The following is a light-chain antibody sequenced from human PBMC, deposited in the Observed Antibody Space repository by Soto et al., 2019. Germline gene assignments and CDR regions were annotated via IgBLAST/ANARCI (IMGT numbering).Light chain of an antibody. J-gene: IGLJ2*01. CDR1: RGDIGAYNF. CDR2: DVS. V-gene: IGLV2-14*01. CDR3: SSYAGSSTLVV. Sequence: QSALTQPASVSGSPGQSITISCTGTRGDIGAYNFVSWYQQHPGKAPKLMIYDVSIRPSGVSHRFSGSKSGNTASLTISGLQAEDEADYYCSSYAGSSTLVVFGGGTQLTVL.